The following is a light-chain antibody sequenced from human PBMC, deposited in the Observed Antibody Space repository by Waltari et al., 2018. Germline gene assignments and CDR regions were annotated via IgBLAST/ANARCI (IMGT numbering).Light chain of an antibody. V-gene: IGLV1-47*01. CDR3: AVWDDSLSGRV. CDR2: MNN. Sequence: QSVLTQPPSASGTPGQRVTISCSGSSSNIGTKYVYWYQQFPRTAPKLLIYMNNQRPSGVPDRFSASKSVTSASLAISGLRSEDEADYYCAVWDDSLSGRVFGGGTKLTVL. J-gene: IGLJ3*02. CDR1: SSNIGTKY.